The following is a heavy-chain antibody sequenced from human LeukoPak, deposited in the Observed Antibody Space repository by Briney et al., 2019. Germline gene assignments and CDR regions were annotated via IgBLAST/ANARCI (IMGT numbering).Heavy chain of an antibody. CDR3: ARDPRRLALAAAGLFDP. Sequence: SVKVSCKASGGTFSSYAISWVRQAPGQGLEWMGGIIPIFGTANYAQKFQGRVTITADESTSTAYMELSSQRSEDTAVYYCARDPRRLALAAAGLFDPWGQGTLVTVSS. D-gene: IGHD6-13*01. J-gene: IGHJ5*02. CDR2: IIPIFGTA. CDR1: GGTFSSYA. V-gene: IGHV1-69*13.